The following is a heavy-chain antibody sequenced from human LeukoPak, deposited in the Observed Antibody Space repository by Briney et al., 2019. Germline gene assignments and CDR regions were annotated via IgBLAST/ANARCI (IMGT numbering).Heavy chain of an antibody. CDR2: VHYSLSS. J-gene: IGHJ4*02. D-gene: IGHD5-18*01. Sequence: SETLSLTCTVSGASINGYYWSWIRQPPGKGLEWIGNVHYSLSSNYSPSLESRVTISMDTSQRQFSLKLSSVTAADTAVYYCARGGYSKFDYWGQGTLVTVSS. CDR3: ARGGYSKFDY. CDR1: GASINGYY. V-gene: IGHV4-59*01.